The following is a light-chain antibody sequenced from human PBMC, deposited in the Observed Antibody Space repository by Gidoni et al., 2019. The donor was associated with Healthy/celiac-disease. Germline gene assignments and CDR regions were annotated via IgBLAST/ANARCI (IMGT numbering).Light chain of an antibody. CDR1: KLGEKY. CDR3: QAWDSSIHVV. Sequence: SYELTQQPAVSVSPGQTASIPCSGDKLGEKYACWYQQKPGQSPVLVIYQDSKRPSGIPERFSGSNSGNTATLTISGTQAMDEADYYCQAWDSSIHVVFGGGTKLTVL. J-gene: IGLJ2*01. CDR2: QDS. V-gene: IGLV3-1*01.